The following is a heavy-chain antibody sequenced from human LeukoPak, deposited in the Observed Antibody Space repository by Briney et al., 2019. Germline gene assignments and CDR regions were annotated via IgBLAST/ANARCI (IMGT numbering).Heavy chain of an antibody. CDR3: ARVSTYYGSGSYYSYYYYGMDV. D-gene: IGHD3-10*01. J-gene: IGHJ6*02. CDR2: ISYDGSNK. Sequence: GGSLRLSCAASGFTFSSYAMHWVRQAPGKGLEWVAVISYDGSNKYYADSVKGRFTISRDNSKNTLYLQMNSLRAEDTAVYYCARVSTYYGSGSYYSYYYYGMDVWGQGTTVTVSS. V-gene: IGHV3-30-3*01. CDR1: GFTFSSYA.